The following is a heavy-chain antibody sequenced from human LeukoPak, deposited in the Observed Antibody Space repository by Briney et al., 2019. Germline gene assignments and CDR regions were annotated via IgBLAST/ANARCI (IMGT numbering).Heavy chain of an antibody. D-gene: IGHD3-9*01. V-gene: IGHV3-23*01. CDR3: AKWGDYDVLTGYYVPDY. CDR1: GFTFSNYA. J-gene: IGHJ4*02. Sequence: GGSLRLSCAASGFTFSNYAMSWVRQAPGKGLEWVSAILGSGGSTYYADSVKGRFTVSRDNSMSTLYLQMNSLRAEDTALYYCAKWGDYDVLTGYYVPDYWGQGTLVTVSS. CDR2: ILGSGGST.